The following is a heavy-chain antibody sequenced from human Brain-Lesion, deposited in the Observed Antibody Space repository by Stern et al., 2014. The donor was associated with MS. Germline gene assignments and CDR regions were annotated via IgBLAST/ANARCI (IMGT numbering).Heavy chain of an antibody. CDR2: FDPEDGET. V-gene: IGHV1-24*01. J-gene: IGHJ4*02. CDR3: ATLSPGAGGNYYRHFDY. CDR1: GYTLTELS. Sequence: QVQLVESGAEVKKPGASVKVSCKVSGYTLTELSMHWGRQAPRQGLEWMGGFDPEDGETIYAEKFRGRVTMTDDTSTDTAYMELSSLRSEDTAVYYCATLSPGAGGNYYRHFDYWGQGTLVTVSS. D-gene: IGHD1-26*01.